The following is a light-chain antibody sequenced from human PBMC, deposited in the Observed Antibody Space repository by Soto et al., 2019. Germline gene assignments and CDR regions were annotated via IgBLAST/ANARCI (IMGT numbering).Light chain of an antibody. CDR2: RDA. CDR3: QVWDHPTGGV. J-gene: IGLJ3*02. Sequence: SSELTQALSVSVALGQTARITCVDCNIGSKNVNWYQQKPGQAPVLVTYRDAKRPSGVPERFSGSNSLNTATLTISRAQVGDEADYYCQVWDHPTGGVFGGGTKLTVL. CDR1: NIGSKN. V-gene: IGLV3-9*01.